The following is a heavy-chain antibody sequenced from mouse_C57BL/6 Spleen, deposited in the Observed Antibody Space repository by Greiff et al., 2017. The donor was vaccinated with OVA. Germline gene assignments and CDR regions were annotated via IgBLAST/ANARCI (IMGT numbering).Heavy chain of an antibody. J-gene: IGHJ4*01. V-gene: IGHV5-9-1*02. CDR2: ISSGGDYI. D-gene: IGHD2-2*01. CDR1: GFTFSSYA. CDR3: TRGPLMVTTEGYAMDY. Sequence: EVKVVESGEGLVKPGGSLKLSCAASGFTFSSYAMSWVRQTPEKRLEWVAYISSGGDYIYYADTVKGRFTISRDNARNTLYLQMSSLKSEDTAMYYCTRGPLMVTTEGYAMDYWGQGTSVTVSS.